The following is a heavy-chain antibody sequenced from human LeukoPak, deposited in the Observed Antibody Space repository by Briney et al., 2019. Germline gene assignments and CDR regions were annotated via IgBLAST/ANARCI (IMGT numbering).Heavy chain of an antibody. CDR2: ISWSSGSI. CDR1: GFTFDDYA. CDR3: ARGDIPNYYYDSSGYLGD. D-gene: IGHD3-22*01. Sequence: PGRSLRLSCAASGFTFDDYAMHWVRRAPGKGLEWVSGISWSSGSIGYADSVKGRFTISRDNAKNSLYLQMNSLRAEDTALYYCARGDIPNYYYDSSGYLGDWGQGTLVTVSS. J-gene: IGHJ4*02. V-gene: IGHV3-9*01.